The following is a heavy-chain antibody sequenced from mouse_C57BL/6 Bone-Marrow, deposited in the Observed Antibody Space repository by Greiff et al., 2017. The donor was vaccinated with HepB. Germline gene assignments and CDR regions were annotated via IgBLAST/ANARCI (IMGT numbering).Heavy chain of an antibody. V-gene: IGHV1-15*01. CDR1: GYTFTDYE. CDR3: TRSYVSSPYYFDY. CDR2: IDPDTGGT. D-gene: IGHD1-1*01. Sequence: VQLQESGAELVRPGASVTLSCKASGYTFTDYEMHWVKQTPVHGLEWIGAIDPDTGGTAYNQKFKGKAILTADKSSSTAYMELRSLTSEDSAVYYCTRSYVSSPYYFDYWGQGTTLTVSS. J-gene: IGHJ2*01.